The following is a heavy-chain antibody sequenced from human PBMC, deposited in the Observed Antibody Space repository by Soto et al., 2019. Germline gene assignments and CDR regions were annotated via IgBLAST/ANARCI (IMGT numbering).Heavy chain of an antibody. Sequence: EVQLLESGGGLVQPGGSLRLSCAASGFTFSSYAMSWVRQAPGKGLEWVSAISGSGGSTYYADSVKGRFTISRDNSKNTLYLQMNSLRAEDTAIYYCAKDRGIYGDDEGHPDAFDIWGQGTMVTVSS. J-gene: IGHJ3*02. CDR1: GFTFSSYA. V-gene: IGHV3-23*01. CDR3: AKDRGIYGDDEGHPDAFDI. D-gene: IGHD4-17*01. CDR2: ISGSGGST.